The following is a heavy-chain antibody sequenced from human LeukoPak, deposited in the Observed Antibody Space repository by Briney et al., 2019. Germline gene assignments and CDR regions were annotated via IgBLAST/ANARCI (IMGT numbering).Heavy chain of an antibody. CDR1: GFTFSSYT. D-gene: IGHD3-22*01. CDR2: ISGSGGST. CDR3: AKVYDSSGYYYAPFDY. J-gene: IGHJ4*02. Sequence: GGSLRLSCAASGFTFSSYTMSWVRKAPGKGLEWVSAISGSGGSTYYADSVKGRFTISRDNSKNTLYLQMNSLRAEDTAVYYCAKVYDSSGYYYAPFDYWGQGTLVTVSS. V-gene: IGHV3-23*01.